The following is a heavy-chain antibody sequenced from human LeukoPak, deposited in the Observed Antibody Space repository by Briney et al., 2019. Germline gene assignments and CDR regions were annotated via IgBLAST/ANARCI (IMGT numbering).Heavy chain of an antibody. CDR1: GFTFSSYA. CDR2: ISGSGGST. CDR3: ARVSGYYGGISEGY. J-gene: IGHJ4*02. Sequence: GGSLRLSCAASGFTFSSYAMSWVRQAPGKGLEWVSAISGSGGSTYYADSVKGRFTISRDNSKNSLYLQMNSLRAEDTAVYYCARVSGYYGGISEGYWGQGTLVTVSS. V-gene: IGHV3-23*01. D-gene: IGHD4-23*01.